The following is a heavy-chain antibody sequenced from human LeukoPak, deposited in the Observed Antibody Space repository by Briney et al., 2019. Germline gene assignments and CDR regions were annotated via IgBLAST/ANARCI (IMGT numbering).Heavy chain of an antibody. V-gene: IGHV3-53*01. Sequence: ETLSLTCTVSGGSISSYYWSWVRQAPGKGLEWVSVIYSGGSTYYADSVKGRFTISRDNSKNTLYLQMNSLRAEDTAVYYCARDLGFYHGSGSGEYWGQGTLVTVSS. CDR3: ARDLGFYHGSGSGEY. CDR1: GGSISSYY. J-gene: IGHJ4*02. CDR2: IYSGGST. D-gene: IGHD3-10*01.